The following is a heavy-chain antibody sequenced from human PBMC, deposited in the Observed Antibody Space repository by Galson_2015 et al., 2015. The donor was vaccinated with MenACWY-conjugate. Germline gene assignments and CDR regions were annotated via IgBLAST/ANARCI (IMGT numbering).Heavy chain of an antibody. CDR3: AKDSTDFWSVAGRFDH. J-gene: IGHJ5*02. CDR1: GFTFTSYA. Sequence: SLRLSCAASGFTFTSYAMSWVRQAPGKGLEWVSAIRSSGTNTYYGDSVKGRFTISRDNSKNTLYLQMNSLRAEDTAVYYCAKDSTDFWSVAGRFDHWGQGTLVTVPS. V-gene: IGHV3-23*01. CDR2: IRSSGTNT. D-gene: IGHD3-3*01.